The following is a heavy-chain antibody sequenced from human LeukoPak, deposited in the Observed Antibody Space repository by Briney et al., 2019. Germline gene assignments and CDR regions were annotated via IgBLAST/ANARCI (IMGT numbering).Heavy chain of an antibody. CDR3: AREFSTRDYGDYGDAFDI. Sequence: SVKVSCKASGGTFSSYAISWVRQAPGQGLEWMGGIIPIFGTTEYAQKFQGRVTITADESTSTAYMELSSLRSEDTAVYYCAREFSTRDYGDYGDAFDIWGQGTMVTVSS. V-gene: IGHV1-69*13. CDR2: IIPIFGTT. J-gene: IGHJ3*02. CDR1: GGTFSSYA. D-gene: IGHD4-17*01.